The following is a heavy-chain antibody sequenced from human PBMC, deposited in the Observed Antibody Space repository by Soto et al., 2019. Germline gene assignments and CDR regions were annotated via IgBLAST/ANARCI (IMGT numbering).Heavy chain of an antibody. Sequence: SETLSLTCFVSGGSISSNNYYWGWIRQPPGKGLEWIGSMSYSRSTYYNPSLKSRVTISVDTSKNQFSLKLSSVTAADTAVYYCARAGWEVGASPMGENYYYYGMDVWGQGTTVTVSS. CDR2: MSYSRST. V-gene: IGHV4-39*01. J-gene: IGHJ6*02. CDR1: GGSISSNNYY. D-gene: IGHD1-26*01. CDR3: ARAGWEVGASPMGENYYYYGMDV.